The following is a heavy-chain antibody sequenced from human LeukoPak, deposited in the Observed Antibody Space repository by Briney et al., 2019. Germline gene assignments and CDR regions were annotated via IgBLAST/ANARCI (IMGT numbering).Heavy chain of an antibody. CDR1: GYTFTSYY. CDR3: ARGNKYCSGGSCNHYYYYYYMDV. D-gene: IGHD2-15*01. V-gene: IGHV1-46*01. CDR2: INPSDGST. J-gene: IGHJ6*03. Sequence: ASVKVSCKASGYTFTSYYMHWVRQAPGQGLEWMGIINPSDGSTSYAQKFQGRVTMTRDMSTSTVYMELSSLRSEDTAVYYCARGNKYCSGGSCNHYYYYYYMDVWGKGTTVTISS.